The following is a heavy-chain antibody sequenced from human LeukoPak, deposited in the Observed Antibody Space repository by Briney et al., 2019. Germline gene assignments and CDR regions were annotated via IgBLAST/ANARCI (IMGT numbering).Heavy chain of an antibody. CDR3: ARGWPSSYYYDSSGYYC. Sequence: SETLSLTCAVYGGSFSGYYWSWIRQPPGEGLEWIGEINHSGSTNYNPSLKSRVTISVDTSKNQFSLKLSSVTAADTAVYYCARGWPSSYYYDSSGYYCWGQGTLVTVSS. V-gene: IGHV4-34*01. D-gene: IGHD3-22*01. CDR1: GGSFSGYY. J-gene: IGHJ4*02. CDR2: INHSGST.